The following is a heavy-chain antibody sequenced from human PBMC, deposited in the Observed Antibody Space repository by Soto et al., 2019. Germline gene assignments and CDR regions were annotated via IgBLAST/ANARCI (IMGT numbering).Heavy chain of an antibody. CDR3: ATPSPYGDYYSFDY. CDR1: GFTFSSYX. CDR2: ISGSGGST. D-gene: IGHD4-17*01. Sequence: GGSLRLSCAASGFTFSSYXMSXVRQAPGKGLEWVSAISGSGGSTYYADSVKGRFTISRDNSKNTLYLQMNSLRAADTAAYYCATPSPYGDYYSFDYWGQGTLVTVSS. V-gene: IGHV3-23*01. J-gene: IGHJ4*02.